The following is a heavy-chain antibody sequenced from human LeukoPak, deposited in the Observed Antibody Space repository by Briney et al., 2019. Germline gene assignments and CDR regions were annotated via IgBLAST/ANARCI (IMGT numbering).Heavy chain of an antibody. CDR2: NYYSAST. CDR1: GGSISTSY. D-gene: IGHD1-26*01. J-gene: IGHJ4*02. V-gene: IGHV4-59*01. CDR3: ARGYSGSYYYFDL. Sequence: SETLSLTCNVSGGSISTSYWSWIRQPPGKGLEWIGYNYYSASTNYSPTLASGVTKSVEAPKNHYSLNVNSVTAAGTAGYYCARGYSGSYYYFDLWGQGTLVTVSS.